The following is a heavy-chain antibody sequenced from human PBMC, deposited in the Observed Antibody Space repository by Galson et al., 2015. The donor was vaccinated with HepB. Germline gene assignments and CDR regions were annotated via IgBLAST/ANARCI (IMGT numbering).Heavy chain of an antibody. Sequence: SLRLSCAASGFTFSNAWMNWVRQAPGKGLEWVGRIKSKTDGGTTDYAAPVKGRFTISRDDSKNTLYLQMNSLKTEDTAVYYCTSRQYSSGWYRYYWGQGTLVTVSS. D-gene: IGHD6-19*01. CDR3: TSRQYSSGWYRYY. J-gene: IGHJ4*02. CDR2: IKSKTDGGTT. V-gene: IGHV3-15*07. CDR1: GFTFSNAW.